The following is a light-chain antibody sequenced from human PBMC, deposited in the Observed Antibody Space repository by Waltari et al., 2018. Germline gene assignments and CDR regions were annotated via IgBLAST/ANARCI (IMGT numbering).Light chain of an antibody. CDR3: ATWDDSLNGWV. V-gene: IGLV1-47*01. Sequence: QSVLTQPPSASGAPGQEVSISCSGGRPPTPNYLFWYQQFPGPAPNPIVYKDYERPSGVPDRFSASKSGTSASLAISGLRSDDEADYYCATWDDSLNGWVFGGGTKLTVL. J-gene: IGLJ3*02. CDR1: RPPTPNY. CDR2: KDY.